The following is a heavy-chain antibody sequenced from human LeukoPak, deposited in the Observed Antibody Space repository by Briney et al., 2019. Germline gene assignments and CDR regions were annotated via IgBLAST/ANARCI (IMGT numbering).Heavy chain of an antibody. CDR1: GGSISSSGYY. D-gene: IGHD1-1*01. Sequence: SETLSLTCTVSGGSISSSGYYWGWIRQPPGKGLEWIGSIYYSGSTYYNPSLKSRVTISVDTSKKQFSLKLSSVTAADTAVYYCTTGTNWFDPWGQGTLVTVSS. CDR3: TTGTNWFDP. J-gene: IGHJ5*02. CDR2: IYYSGST. V-gene: IGHV4-39*07.